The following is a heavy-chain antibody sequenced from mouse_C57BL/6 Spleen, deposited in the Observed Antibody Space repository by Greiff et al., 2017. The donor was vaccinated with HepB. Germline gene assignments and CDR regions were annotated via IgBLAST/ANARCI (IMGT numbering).Heavy chain of an antibody. J-gene: IGHJ4*01. CDR2: INPNNGGT. V-gene: IGHV1-26*01. CDR1: GYTFTDYY. D-gene: IGHD2-5*01. CDR3: ARNGAPYYSNYPYYYAMDY. Sequence: EVQLQQSGPELVKPGASVKISCKASGYTFTDYYMNWVKQSHGKSLEWIGDINPNNGGTSYNQKFKGKATLTVDKSSSTAYMELRSLTSEDSAVYYCARNGAPYYSNYPYYYAMDYWGQGTSVTVSS.